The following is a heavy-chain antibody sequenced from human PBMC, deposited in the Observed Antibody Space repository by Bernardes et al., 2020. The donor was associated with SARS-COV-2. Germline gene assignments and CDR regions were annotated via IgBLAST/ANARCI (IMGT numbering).Heavy chain of an antibody. CDR3: ARSLSGSYYYGMDV. V-gene: IGHV3-21*01. J-gene: IGHJ6*02. CDR1: GFIFSSYS. CDR2: ISRSSSNI. D-gene: IGHD3-10*01. Sequence: GGSLRLSCAASGFIFSSYSMNWVRQAPGKGLEWVSSISRSSSNIYYADSVKGRFTISRDNSKNTLYLQMNSLRAEDTAVYYCARSLSGSYYYGMDVWGQGTTVTVSS.